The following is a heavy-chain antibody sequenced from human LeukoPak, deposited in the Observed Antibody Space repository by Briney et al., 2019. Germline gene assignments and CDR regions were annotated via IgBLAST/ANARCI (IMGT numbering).Heavy chain of an antibody. CDR1: GFTFSNAW. V-gene: IGHV3-15*07. Sequence: GGSLRLSCATSGFTFSNAWMNWVRQAPGKGLEWVSRIRINSYGGTIDYAAPVKGRFTLSRDDSKTTLYLQMNSLQTEDTAVYYCATDFYDSTWGQGTLVTVSS. CDR3: ATDFYDST. J-gene: IGHJ5*02. D-gene: IGHD3-22*01. CDR2: IRINSYGGTI.